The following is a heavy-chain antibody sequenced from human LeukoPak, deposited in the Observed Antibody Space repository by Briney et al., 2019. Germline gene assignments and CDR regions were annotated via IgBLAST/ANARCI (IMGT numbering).Heavy chain of an antibody. CDR3: AREMKDSSGSFLAH. CDR2: ISSRSSTK. J-gene: IGHJ4*02. CDR1: GFTFSDYE. V-gene: IGHV3-48*03. D-gene: IGHD3-22*01. Sequence: GGSLRLSCAVSGFTFSDYEMNWVRQAPGKGLEWVSYISSRSSTKYYADSVRGRFTVSRDNAKSSLYLQMNSLRAEDTALYYCAREMKDSSGSFLAHWGQGTLVTVSS.